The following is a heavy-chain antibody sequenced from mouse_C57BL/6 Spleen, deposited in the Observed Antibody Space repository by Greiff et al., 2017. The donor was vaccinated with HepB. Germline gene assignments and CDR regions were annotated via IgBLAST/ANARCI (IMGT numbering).Heavy chain of an antibody. CDR2: IYPGDGDT. CDR1: GYAFSSYC. J-gene: IGHJ3*01. Sequence: VQLQESGAELVKPGASVKISCKASGYAFSSYCMNWVKQRPVKGLEWIGQIYPGDGDTNYKGKFKGKATLTADKSSSTAYMQLSSLTSEDAAVFSCAREEGFSWFACWGQGTLVTVS. V-gene: IGHV1-80*01. CDR3: AREEGFSWFAC.